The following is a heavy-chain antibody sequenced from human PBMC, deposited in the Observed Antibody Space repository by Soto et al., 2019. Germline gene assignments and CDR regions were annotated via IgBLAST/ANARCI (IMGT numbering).Heavy chain of an antibody. V-gene: IGHV6-1*01. CDR1: GDSVSSNSAA. Sequence: SQTLSLTCAISGDSVSSNSAAWNWIRQSPSRGLEWLGRTYYRSKWYNDYAVSVKSRITINPDTSRNQFSRQLNSVTPEDTAVYYCARDYYGSGSLHYYYYGMDVWGQGTTVTVSS. CDR2: TYYRSKWYN. J-gene: IGHJ6*02. CDR3: ARDYYGSGSLHYYYYGMDV. D-gene: IGHD3-10*01.